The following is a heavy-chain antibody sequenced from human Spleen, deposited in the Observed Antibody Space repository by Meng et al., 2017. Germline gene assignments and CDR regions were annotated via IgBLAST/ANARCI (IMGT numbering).Heavy chain of an antibody. CDR2: IAAYNYDR. V-gene: IGHV1-18*01. J-gene: IGHJ4*02. Sequence: QMVQSAAEVKKPGASVKLSCKASGYIFTSYGITWVRQAPGQGLEWMGWIAAYNYDRNYAQNLQGRVTMTADPSTSTAYMELRNLRFDDSAVYYCARALRDAYNYFDYWGQGTLVTVSS. D-gene: IGHD5-24*01. CDR3: ARALRDAYNYFDY. CDR1: GYIFTSYG.